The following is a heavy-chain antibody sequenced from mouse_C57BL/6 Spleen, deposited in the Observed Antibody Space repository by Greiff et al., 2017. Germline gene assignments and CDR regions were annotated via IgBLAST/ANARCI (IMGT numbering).Heavy chain of an antibody. Sequence: QVQLQQSGAELAKPGASVKLSCKASGYTFTSYWMHWVKQRPGQGLEWIGYINPSSGYTKYNQKFKDKATLTADKSSSTASMQLSSLTYEDSAVYYCARRDYSNYDAMDYWGQGTSVTVAS. D-gene: IGHD2-5*01. CDR3: ARRDYSNYDAMDY. CDR1: GYTFTSYW. CDR2: INPSSGYT. J-gene: IGHJ4*01. V-gene: IGHV1-7*01.